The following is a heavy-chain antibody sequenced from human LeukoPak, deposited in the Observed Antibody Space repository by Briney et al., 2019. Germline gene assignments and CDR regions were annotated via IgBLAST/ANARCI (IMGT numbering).Heavy chain of an antibody. Sequence: GGSLRLSCAASGFTFSSYWMHWVRQAPGKGLVWVSRINNDGSSTSYADSVKGRFTISRDNAKDTLYLQVNSLRAEDTAVYYCVSSYCSGGSCYSASGYWGQGTLVTVSS. CDR1: GFTFSSYW. V-gene: IGHV3-74*01. D-gene: IGHD2-15*01. J-gene: IGHJ4*02. CDR2: INNDGSST. CDR3: VSSYCSGGSCYSASGY.